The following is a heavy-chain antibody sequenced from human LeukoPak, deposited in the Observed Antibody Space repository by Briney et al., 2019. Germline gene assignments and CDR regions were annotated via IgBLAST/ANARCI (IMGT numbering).Heavy chain of an antibody. CDR2: IVVGSGNT. CDR1: GFTFTSSA. V-gene: IGHV1-58*01. D-gene: IGHD1-1*01. CDR3: AAAAHTNGDAFDI. J-gene: IGHJ3*02. Sequence: GASVKVSCKASGFTFTSSAVQWVRQARGQRLEWIGRIVVGSGNTNYAQKFQERVTITRDMSTSTAYMELSSLGSEDTAVYYCAAAAHTNGDAFDIWGQGTMVTVSS.